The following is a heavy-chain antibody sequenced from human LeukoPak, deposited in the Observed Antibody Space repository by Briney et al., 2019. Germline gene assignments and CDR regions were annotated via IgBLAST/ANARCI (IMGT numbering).Heavy chain of an antibody. CDR1: GASISGYY. Sequence: SSETLSLTCTVSGASISGYYWSWIRQPPGKGLEWIGYIHYSGNTNYNPSLKSRVTISVDTSKNQLSLKLSSVTAADTAVYSCARDRSGYSYGYLDYWGQGTLVTVSS. CDR3: ARDRSGYSYGYLDY. J-gene: IGHJ4*02. CDR2: IHYSGNT. D-gene: IGHD5-18*01. V-gene: IGHV4-59*01.